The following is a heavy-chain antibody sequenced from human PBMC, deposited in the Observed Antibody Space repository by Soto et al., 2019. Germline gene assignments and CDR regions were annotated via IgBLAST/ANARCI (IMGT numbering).Heavy chain of an antibody. CDR1: GGSISSGGYS. J-gene: IGHJ3*02. CDR2: IYHSGST. Sequence: QLQLQESGSGLVKPSQTLSLTCAVPGGSISSGGYSWSWIRQPPGKGLEWIGYIYHSGSTYYNPSLKSRVTISVDRSKNQFSLKLSSVTAADTAVYYCARALRRSGYYVGAFDIWGQGTMVTVSS. V-gene: IGHV4-30-2*01. CDR3: ARALRRSGYYVGAFDI. D-gene: IGHD3-3*01.